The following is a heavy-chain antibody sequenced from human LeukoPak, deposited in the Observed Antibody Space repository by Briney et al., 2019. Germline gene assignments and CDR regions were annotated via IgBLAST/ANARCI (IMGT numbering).Heavy chain of an antibody. V-gene: IGHV4-30-2*01. Sequence: SQTLSLTCAVSGGSISSGDYSWTWIRQPPGKGLEWVAYIYDNGRTFSNPSLKSRITMSIDTSKNQFSLNLSSVTAADTAVYYCARTHYNWSTPMGWFDPWGQGTLVTVSS. CDR1: GGSISSGDYS. D-gene: IGHD1-20*01. J-gene: IGHJ5*02. CDR2: IYDNGRT. CDR3: ARTHYNWSTPMGWFDP.